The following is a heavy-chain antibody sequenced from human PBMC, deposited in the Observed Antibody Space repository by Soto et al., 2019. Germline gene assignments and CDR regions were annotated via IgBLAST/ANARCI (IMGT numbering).Heavy chain of an antibody. V-gene: IGHV1-8*01. CDR1: GYTFTSYD. D-gene: IGHD6-6*01. CDR2: MNPNSGNT. CDR3: ARVYSSSSGWFDP. J-gene: IGHJ5*02. Sequence: GASVKVSCKASGYTFTSYDINWVRQATGQGLEWMGWMNPNSGNTGYAQKFQGRVAMTRNTSISTAYMELSSLRSEDTAVYYRARVYSSSSGWFDPWGQGTLVTVSS.